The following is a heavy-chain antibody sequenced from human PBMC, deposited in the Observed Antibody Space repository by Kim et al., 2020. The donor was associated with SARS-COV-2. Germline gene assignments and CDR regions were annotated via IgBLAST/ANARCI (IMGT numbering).Heavy chain of an antibody. D-gene: IGHD6-13*01. CDR2: INPNSGGT. V-gene: IGHV1-2*06. J-gene: IGHJ6*02. Sequence: ASVKVSCKASGYTFTGYYMHWVRQAPGQGLEWMGRINPNSGGTNYAQKFQGRVTMTRDTSISTAYMELSRLRSDDTAVYYCARDRVAAAGNYYYGMDVWGQGTTVTVSS. CDR3: ARDRVAAAGNYYYGMDV. CDR1: GYTFTGYY.